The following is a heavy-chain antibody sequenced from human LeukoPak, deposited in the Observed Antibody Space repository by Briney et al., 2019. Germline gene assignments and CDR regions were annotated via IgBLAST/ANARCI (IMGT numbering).Heavy chain of an antibody. D-gene: IGHD4-17*01. CDR2: IYYSGST. V-gene: IGHV4-31*02. J-gene: IGHJ4*02. Sequence: LRLSCAASGFTFSDYYMSWIRQAPGKGLEWIGYIYYSGSTYYNPSLKSRVTISVDTSKNQFSLKLSSVTAADTAVYYCARAYGDYVLERVFDYWGQGTLVTVSS. CDR3: ARAYGDYVLERVFDY. CDR1: GFTFSDYY.